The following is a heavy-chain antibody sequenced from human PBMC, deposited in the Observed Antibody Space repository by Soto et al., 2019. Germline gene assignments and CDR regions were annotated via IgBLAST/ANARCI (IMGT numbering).Heavy chain of an antibody. J-gene: IGHJ5*02. V-gene: IGHV4-59*01. CDR3: ARAGGWLDP. Sequence: SETLSLTCTVSGDSISGYYWSWIRQPPGKGLEWIGFMYYSGSTEYNPSLKSRATISGDMSKNQFSLKLISVTAADTAVYYCARAGGWLDPWGQGIQVNVSS. CDR2: MYYSGST. CDR1: GDSISGYY.